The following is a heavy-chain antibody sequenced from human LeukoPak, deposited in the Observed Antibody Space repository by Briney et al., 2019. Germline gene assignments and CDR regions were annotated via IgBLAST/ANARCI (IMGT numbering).Heavy chain of an antibody. D-gene: IGHD3-10*01. CDR3: ARHSGGYGSGSYFSL. CDR1: GYSSTSYW. J-gene: IGHJ4*02. Sequence: GESLQISCQGSGYSSTSYWISCVRQVPGKGRGWMGRSDGSDVYTSDTPSFQGYVTMSADKSNSTAYLQWSSLKASDTAMYYCARHSGGYGSGSYFSLWGQGTLVAVSS. V-gene: IGHV5-10-1*01. CDR2: SDGSDVYT.